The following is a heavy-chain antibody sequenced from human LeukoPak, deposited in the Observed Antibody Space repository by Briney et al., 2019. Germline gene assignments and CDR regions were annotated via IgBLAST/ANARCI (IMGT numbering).Heavy chain of an antibody. V-gene: IGHV4-4*02. Sequence: NSGGSLRLSCAASGFTVSSNYMSWVRQPPGKGLEWIGEIYHTGGTNYNPSLKSRITISVDKSQNQFSLKVMSLTAADTAVYYCVANGYYSLDVWGKGTTVTVSS. CDR1: GFTVSSNY. CDR2: IYHTGGT. CDR3: VANGYYSLDV. D-gene: IGHD2-8*01. J-gene: IGHJ6*03.